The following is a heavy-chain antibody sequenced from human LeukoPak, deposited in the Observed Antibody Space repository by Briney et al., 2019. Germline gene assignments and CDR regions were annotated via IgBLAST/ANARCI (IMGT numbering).Heavy chain of an antibody. CDR3: AREEDCSGGSCYAPRWSYYYYGMDV. Sequence: GGSLRLSCAASGFTFSSYSMNWVRQAPGKGLEWVSSISSSSSYIYYADSVKGRFTISRDNAKNSLYLQMNSLGAEDTAVYYCAREEDCSGGSCYAPRWSYYYYGMDVWGQGTTVTVSS. CDR2: ISSSSSYI. V-gene: IGHV3-21*01. CDR1: GFTFSSYS. J-gene: IGHJ6*02. D-gene: IGHD2-15*01.